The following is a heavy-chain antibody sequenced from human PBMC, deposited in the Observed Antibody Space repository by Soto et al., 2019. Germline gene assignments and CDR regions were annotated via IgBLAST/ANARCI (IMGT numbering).Heavy chain of an antibody. D-gene: IGHD6-13*01. CDR1: GFTFRSFT. V-gene: IGHV3-21*01. Sequence: PGESLSLSCAASGFTFRSFTMNWVRQAPGKGLEWVSTISSNSAYIYYTDALRGRFTISRDNAKNSLHLQMNSLRAEDTAVYYCTRDASRDSSARGWFDPWGPGTLVTVSS. CDR2: ISSNSAYI. J-gene: IGHJ5*02. CDR3: TRDASRDSSARGWFDP.